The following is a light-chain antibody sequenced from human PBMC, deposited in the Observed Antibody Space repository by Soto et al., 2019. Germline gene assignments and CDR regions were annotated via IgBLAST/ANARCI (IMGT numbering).Light chain of an antibody. Sequence: QSVLTQPPSVSGAPGQRVTISCTGSSSNIGAGYDVHWYQQLPGTAPKLLICGNSNRPSGVPDRFSGSKSGTSASLAITGLQAEDEADYYCQSYDSSLSGSNVVFGGGTKVTVL. J-gene: IGLJ2*01. CDR2: GNS. V-gene: IGLV1-40*01. CDR1: SSNIGAGYD. CDR3: QSYDSSLSGSNVV.